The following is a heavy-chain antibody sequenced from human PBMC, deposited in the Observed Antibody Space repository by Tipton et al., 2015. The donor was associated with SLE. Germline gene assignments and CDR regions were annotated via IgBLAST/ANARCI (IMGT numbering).Heavy chain of an antibody. CDR1: GGSITTYY. V-gene: IGHV4-59*01. CDR3: ARDAGGSLGMESYYYYMDV. Sequence: TLSLTCSVSGGSITTYYWSWIRQSPGKGLEWIGHIYNSGSTYYNPSLKSRVTMSIDTSKNQFSLNLSSVTAADTAVYYCARDAGGSLGMESYYYYMDVWGKGTTVTVSS. D-gene: IGHD7-27*01. J-gene: IGHJ6*03. CDR2: IYNSGST.